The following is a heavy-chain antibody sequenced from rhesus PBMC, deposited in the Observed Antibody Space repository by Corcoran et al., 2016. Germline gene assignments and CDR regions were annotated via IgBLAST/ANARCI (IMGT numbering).Heavy chain of an antibody. Sequence: QVQLQESGPGLVKPSETLSLTCAVSGYSISGYYWSWIRQAPGKGLEWIGYITYSGRTSYNPSRKSRVTISRDTSKNQFSLKLSSVTAADTAVYYCAREDRYSGEYFEFWGQGALVTVSS. J-gene: IGHJ1*01. CDR2: ITYSGRT. CDR1: GYSISGYY. V-gene: IGHV4-122*02. D-gene: IGHD6-25*01. CDR3: AREDRYSGEYFEF.